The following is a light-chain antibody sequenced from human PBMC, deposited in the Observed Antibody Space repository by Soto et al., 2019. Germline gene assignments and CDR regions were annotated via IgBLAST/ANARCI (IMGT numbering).Light chain of an antibody. J-gene: IGKJ3*01. CDR1: QSVSSY. Sequence: EIVLTQSPATLSLSPGERATLSCRASQSVSSYLVWYQQKPGQAPRLLIYDASTRATGIPARFSGSGSGTNFTTTISSLEPEDFAVYYYQQRSNWPPFTFGPGTKVDIK. CDR3: QQRSNWPPFT. CDR2: DAS. V-gene: IGKV3-11*01.